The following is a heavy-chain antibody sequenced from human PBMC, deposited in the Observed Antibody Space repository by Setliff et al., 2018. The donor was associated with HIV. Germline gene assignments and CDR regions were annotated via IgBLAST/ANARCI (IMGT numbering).Heavy chain of an antibody. CDR2: IYYTGTT. CDR3: ARSYSRSLNPSGWMEV. CDR1: GVSISSHH. D-gene: IGHD6-13*01. V-gene: IGHV4-59*11. Sequence: SETLSLTCNVSGVSISSHHWSWMRQPPGKGLEWIGYIYYTGTTKYNPSLESRVTISIDMSKNQLSLQLSSVTAADTAVYFCARSYSRSLNPSGWMEVWGKGTTVTVSS. J-gene: IGHJ6*04.